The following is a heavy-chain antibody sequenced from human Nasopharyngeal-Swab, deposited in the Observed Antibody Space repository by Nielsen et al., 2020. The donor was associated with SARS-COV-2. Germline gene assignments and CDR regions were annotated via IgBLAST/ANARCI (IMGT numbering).Heavy chain of an antibody. CDR1: GFTFDDYG. J-gene: IGHJ4*02. Sequence: GESLKISCAASGFTFDDYGMSWVRQAPGKGLEWVSGINWNGGSTGYADSVKGRFTISRDNAKNSLYLQMNSLRAEDTALYYCARDYYDSSDSAKGNDYWGQGTLVTVSS. D-gene: IGHD3-22*01. CDR2: INWNGGST. V-gene: IGHV3-20*04. CDR3: ARDYYDSSDSAKGNDY.